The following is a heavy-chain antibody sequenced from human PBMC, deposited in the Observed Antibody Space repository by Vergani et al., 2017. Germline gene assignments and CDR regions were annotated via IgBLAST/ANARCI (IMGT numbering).Heavy chain of an antibody. CDR1: GYTFTSYA. CDR3: ARGAYTYYDILTGYQKGSFDY. J-gene: IGHJ4*02. V-gene: IGHV1-3*01. CDR2: INAGNGNT. D-gene: IGHD3-9*01. Sequence: QVQLVQSGAEVKKPGASVKVSCKASGYTFTSYAMHWVRQAPGQRLEWMGWINAGNGNTKYSQKFQGRVTITRDTSASTAYIELSSLRSEDTAVYYCARGAYTYYDILTGYQKGSFDYWGQGTLVTVSA.